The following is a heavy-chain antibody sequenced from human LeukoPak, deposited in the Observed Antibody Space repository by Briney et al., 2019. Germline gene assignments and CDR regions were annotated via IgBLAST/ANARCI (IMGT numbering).Heavy chain of an antibody. V-gene: IGHV4-59*01. CDR2: LYYSGST. J-gene: IGHJ3*02. CDR1: GGSISSYY. CDR3: ARGAMVQGVIVRGAFDI. Sequence: SETLSLTCTVSGGSISSYYWSWIRQPPGKGLEWIGYLYYSGSTNYNPSLKSRVTISVDTSKNQFSLKLSSVTAADTAVYYCARGAMVQGVIVRGAFDIWGQGTMVTVSS. D-gene: IGHD3-10*01.